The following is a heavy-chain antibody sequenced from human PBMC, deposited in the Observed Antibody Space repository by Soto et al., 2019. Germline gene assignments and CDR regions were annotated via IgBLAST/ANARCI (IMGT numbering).Heavy chain of an antibody. J-gene: IGHJ4*02. D-gene: IGHD3-22*01. V-gene: IGHV4-59*01. CDR2: IYYSGST. CDR3: ARDRNYYDSSGYLDY. CDR1: GGSISSYY. Sequence: QVQLQESGPGLVKPSETLSLTCTVSGGSISSYYWSWIRQPPGKGLEGIGYIYYSGSTNYNPSLKSRVTIAVDTSKNQFSLKLSSVTAADTAVYYCARDRNYYDSSGYLDYWGQGTLVTVSS.